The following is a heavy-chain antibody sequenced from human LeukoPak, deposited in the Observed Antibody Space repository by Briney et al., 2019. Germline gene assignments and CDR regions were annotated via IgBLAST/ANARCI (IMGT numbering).Heavy chain of an antibody. CDR2: ISSSSCYI. D-gene: IGHD1-1*01. CDR3: ARDVLSAGLNWNDGEH. J-gene: IGHJ1*01. Sequence: PGGSLRLSCAASGFTFSSYSMNWVRQAPGKGLEWVSSISSSSCYIYYADSVKGRFTISRDNAKNSLYLQMNSLRAEDTAVYYCARDVLSAGLNWNDGEHWGQGTLVTVSS. V-gene: IGHV3-21*01. CDR1: GFTFSSYS.